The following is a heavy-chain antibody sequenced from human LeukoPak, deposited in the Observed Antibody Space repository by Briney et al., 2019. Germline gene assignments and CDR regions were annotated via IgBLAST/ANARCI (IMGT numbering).Heavy chain of an antibody. CDR2: ISSSSSTI. CDR3: ASNWNDAVDAFDI. D-gene: IGHD1-1*01. Sequence: GGSLRLSCAASGFTFSSYSMNWVRQAPGKGLEWVSYISSSSSTIYYADSVKGRFTISRDNAKNSLYLQMNSLRAEDTAVYYCASNWNDAVDAFDIWGQGTMVTVSS. CDR1: GFTFSSYS. J-gene: IGHJ3*02. V-gene: IGHV3-48*01.